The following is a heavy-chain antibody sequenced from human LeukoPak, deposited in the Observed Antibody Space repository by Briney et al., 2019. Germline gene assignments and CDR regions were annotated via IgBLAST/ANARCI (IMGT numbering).Heavy chain of an antibody. CDR3: AIVTAVARTFWLDP. CDR1: GYTFTGYY. CDR2: INPNSGGT. J-gene: IGHJ5*02. Sequence: ASVKVSCKASGYTFTGYYMHWVRQAPGQGLEWMGWINPNSGGTNYAQKFQGRVTMTRDTSISTAYMELSRLRSDDTAVYYCAIVTAVARTFWLDPWGQGTLVTVSS. V-gene: IGHV1-2*02. D-gene: IGHD6-19*01.